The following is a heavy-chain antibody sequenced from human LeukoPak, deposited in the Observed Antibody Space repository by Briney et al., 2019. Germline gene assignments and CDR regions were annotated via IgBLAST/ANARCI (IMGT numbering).Heavy chain of an antibody. Sequence: GGSLRLSCAASGFTFSSYDMHWVRHATGKGLEWVSAIGTAGDTYYPGSVKGRFTISRENAKNSLYLQMNSLRAGDTAVYYCARAHDYGGNSYYYYGMDVWGQGTTVTVSS. D-gene: IGHD4-23*01. J-gene: IGHJ6*02. CDR2: IGTAGDT. V-gene: IGHV3-13*01. CDR3: ARAHDYGGNSYYYYGMDV. CDR1: GFTFSSYD.